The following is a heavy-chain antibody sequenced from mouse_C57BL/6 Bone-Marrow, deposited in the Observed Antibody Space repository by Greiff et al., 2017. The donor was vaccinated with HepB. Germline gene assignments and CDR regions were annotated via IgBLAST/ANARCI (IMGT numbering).Heavy chain of an antibody. J-gene: IGHJ4*01. Sequence: QVQLKQSGAELARPGASVKLSCKASGYTFTSYGISWVKQRTGQGLEWIGEIYPRSGNTYYNEKFKGKATLTVDKSSSTAYMQLKSLTSEDSAVYYCARSGNYYAMDYWGQGTSVTVSS. CDR1: GYTFTSYG. CDR3: ARSGNYYAMDY. CDR2: IYPRSGNT. V-gene: IGHV1-81*01. D-gene: IGHD2-1*01.